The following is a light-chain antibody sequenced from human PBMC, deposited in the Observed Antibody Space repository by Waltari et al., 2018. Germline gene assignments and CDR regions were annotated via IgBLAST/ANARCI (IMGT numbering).Light chain of an antibody. CDR2: DVN. CDR1: SSGVGSYTL. V-gene: IGLV2-23*02. J-gene: IGLJ1*01. Sequence: QSALTQPASVSGSPGQSITISCTGTSSGVGSYTLVSWYQQHPGKAPKFMIYDVNKRREGVANRFAAYKYGNTASRTSSGLQAEDEADYYGGAYAGGRGVYVFGTGTKVTVL. CDR3: GAYAGGRGVYV.